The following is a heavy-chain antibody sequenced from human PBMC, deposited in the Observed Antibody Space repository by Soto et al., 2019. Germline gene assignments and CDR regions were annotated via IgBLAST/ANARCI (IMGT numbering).Heavy chain of an antibody. CDR3: AKDMTTVTTWGYFDY. Sequence: GGSLRLSCAASGFTFSSYGMHWVRQAPGKGLEWVAVISYDGSNKYYADTVKGRFTISRDNSKNTLYLQMNSLRAEDTAVYYCAKDMTTVTTWGYFDYWGQGTLVTVSS. D-gene: IGHD4-17*01. CDR2: ISYDGSNK. V-gene: IGHV3-30*18. J-gene: IGHJ4*02. CDR1: GFTFSSYG.